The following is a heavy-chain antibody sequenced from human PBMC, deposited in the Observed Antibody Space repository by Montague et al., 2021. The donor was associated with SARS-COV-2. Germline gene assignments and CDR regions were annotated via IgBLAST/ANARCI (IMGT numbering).Heavy chain of an antibody. CDR3: ARTPVSGYHGGFDY. CDR2: IFTRGTT. V-gene: IGHV4-4*07. Sequence: SETLSLTCTVSGGSISSYYWSWIRQPAGKGLEWIGRIFTRGTTNYSPSLKSRVTMSVDTSKNQFSLKLSSVTAAATAVYYCARTPVSGYHGGFDYWGQGTLVTVSS. CDR1: GGSISSYY. J-gene: IGHJ4*02. D-gene: IGHD5-18*01.